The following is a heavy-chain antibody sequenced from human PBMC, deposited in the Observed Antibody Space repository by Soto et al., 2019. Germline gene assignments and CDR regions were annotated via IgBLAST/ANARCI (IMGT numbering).Heavy chain of an antibody. CDR1: GDSVTRSY. V-gene: IGHV4-4*07. D-gene: IGHD1-26*01. CDR2: IYPSGEI. CDR3: ARGQQPMGLDK. J-gene: IGHJ4*02. Sequence: QVQLQESGPRLVRPSETLSLTCAVFGDSVTRSYCSWVRQPAGQGLQWLGRIYPSGEINYNPSLRSRLTISTDTSRNHFSLWLTSVTAAETATYFCARGQQPMGLDKWGRGILITVSS.